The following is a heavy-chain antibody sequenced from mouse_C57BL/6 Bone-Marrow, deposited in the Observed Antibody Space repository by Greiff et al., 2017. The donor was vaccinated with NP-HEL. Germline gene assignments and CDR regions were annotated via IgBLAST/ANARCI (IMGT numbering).Heavy chain of an antibody. CDR1: GYTFTSYG. CDR3: ARSGYSNYAYYFDY. J-gene: IGHJ2*01. D-gene: IGHD2-5*01. V-gene: IGHV1-81*01. CDR2: IYPRSGNT. Sequence: QVQLQQSGAELARPGASVKLSCKASGYTFTSYGISWVKQRTGQGLECIGEIYPRSGNTYYNEKFKGKATLTADKSSSTAYMELRSLTSEDSAVYFCARSGYSNYAYYFDYWGQGTTLTVSS.